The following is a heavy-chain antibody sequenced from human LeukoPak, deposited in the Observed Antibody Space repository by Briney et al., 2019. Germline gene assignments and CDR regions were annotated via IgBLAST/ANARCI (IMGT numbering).Heavy chain of an antibody. D-gene: IGHD3-3*01. Sequence: PSQTLSLTCTVSGGSISSGSYYWSWIRQPAGKGLEWIGRIYTSGSTNYNPSLKSRVTISVDTSKNQFSLKLSSVTAADTAVYYCAGSAITIFGVVTFDYWGQGTLVTVSS. J-gene: IGHJ4*02. CDR1: GGSISSGSYY. CDR3: AGSAITIFGVVTFDY. V-gene: IGHV4-61*02. CDR2: IYTSGST.